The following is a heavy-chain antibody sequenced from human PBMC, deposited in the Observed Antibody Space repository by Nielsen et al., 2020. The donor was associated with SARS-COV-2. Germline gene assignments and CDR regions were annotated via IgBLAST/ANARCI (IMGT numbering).Heavy chain of an antibody. D-gene: IGHD2-2*01. CDR1: GFSFSNYG. J-gene: IGHJ4*02. CDR3: ARDGPTRATATDY. CDR2: ISYDANNK. Sequence: GSLRLSCAASGFSFSNYGIHWVRQAPGKGLEWVAFISYDANNKYYSDSVKGRFTLSRDNSKNTLFLQMNSLRPEDTAVYFCARDGPTRATATDYWGQGTLVTVS. V-gene: IGHV3-30*03.